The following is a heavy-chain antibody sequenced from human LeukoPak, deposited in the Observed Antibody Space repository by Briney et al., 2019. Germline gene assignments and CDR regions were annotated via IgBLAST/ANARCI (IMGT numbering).Heavy chain of an antibody. Sequence: GGSLRLSCAASGFTFSTYAMHWVRQAPGKGLEYVSGISGNGGNTYYTNSVKGRFTISKDNSKNTLYLQMNSLRAEDTAVYYCAKDGEPVPFDYWGQGTLVTVSS. CDR3: AKDGEPVPFDY. V-gene: IGHV3-64*01. CDR2: ISGNGGNT. D-gene: IGHD1-14*01. J-gene: IGHJ4*02. CDR1: GFTFSTYA.